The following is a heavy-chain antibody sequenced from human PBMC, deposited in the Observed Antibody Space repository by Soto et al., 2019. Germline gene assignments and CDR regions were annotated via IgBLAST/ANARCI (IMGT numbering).Heavy chain of an antibody. J-gene: IGHJ6*02. CDR3: ARGMELYYYYGMDV. V-gene: IGHV3-53*01. CDR2: IYSGGST. Sequence: PXGALKLSCAASGVTVSSNYMSWVRQAPGKGLEWVSVIYSGGSTYYADSVKGRFTISRDNSKNTLYLQMNILRAEDTAVYYCARGMELYYYYGMDVWGQGTTVTVSS. D-gene: IGHD1-7*01. CDR1: GVTVSSNY.